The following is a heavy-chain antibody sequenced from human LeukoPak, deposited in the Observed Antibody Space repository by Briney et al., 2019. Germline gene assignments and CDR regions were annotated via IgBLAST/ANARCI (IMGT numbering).Heavy chain of an antibody. D-gene: IGHD1-26*01. Sequence: PGGSLRLSCAASGFTFSSYWMHWVRQAPEKGLMWVSRINSDGSTTNYADSVKGRFSISRDNTKNTLYLQMNSLRAEDTAVYYCARDSPYSGSYFLLDYWGQGTLVTVSS. V-gene: IGHV3-74*01. CDR3: ARDSPYSGSYFLLDY. CDR1: GFTFSSYW. J-gene: IGHJ4*02. CDR2: INSDGSTT.